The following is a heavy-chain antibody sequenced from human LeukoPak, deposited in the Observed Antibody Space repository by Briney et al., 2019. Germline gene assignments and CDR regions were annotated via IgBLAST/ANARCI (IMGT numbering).Heavy chain of an antibody. V-gene: IGHV4-59*01. CDR3: ARVNSYGPYYYYYYMDV. CDR1: GGSISSYY. CDR2: IYYSGRT. J-gene: IGHJ6*03. Sequence: SETLSLTCTVSGGSISSYYWSWIRQPPGKGLDGIGYIYYSGRTNYNSSLKSRATISVDTSKNQFYLKLSYVTAAETAVYYCARVNSYGPYYYYYYMDVWGKGTTVTVSS. D-gene: IGHD5-18*01.